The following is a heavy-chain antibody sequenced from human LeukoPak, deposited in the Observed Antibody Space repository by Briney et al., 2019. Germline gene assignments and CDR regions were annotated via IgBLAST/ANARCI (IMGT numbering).Heavy chain of an antibody. Sequence: PSDTLSLTCAVSDYSISSSNWWGWTRQPPGKGLEWIGYMYYSGSTYYNPSLKSRVTMSVDTSKNQFSLKLSSVTAVDTAVYYCARQSGSYGVYWGQGTLVTVSS. CDR2: MYYSGST. V-gene: IGHV4-28*01. CDR3: ARQSGSYGVY. CDR1: DYSISSSNW. D-gene: IGHD1-26*01. J-gene: IGHJ4*02.